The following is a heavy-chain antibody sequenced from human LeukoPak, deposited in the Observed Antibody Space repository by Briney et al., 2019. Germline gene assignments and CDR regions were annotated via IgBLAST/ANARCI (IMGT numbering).Heavy chain of an antibody. Sequence: ASVKVSCKASGYTFTSYYIHWVRQAPGQGLEWMGIINPSGGSTSYAQKFQGRVTMTRDTSTSTVYMELSSLRSEDTAVYYCARDFGSSSDTLGWFDPWGQGTLVTVSS. D-gene: IGHD6-13*01. V-gene: IGHV1-46*01. CDR2: INPSGGST. CDR1: GYTFTSYY. CDR3: ARDFGSSSDTLGWFDP. J-gene: IGHJ5*02.